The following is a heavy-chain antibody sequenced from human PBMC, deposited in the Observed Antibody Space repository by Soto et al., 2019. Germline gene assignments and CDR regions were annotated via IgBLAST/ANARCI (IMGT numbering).Heavy chain of an antibody. CDR2: ISAHNGDT. V-gene: IGHV1-18*04. CDR1: CYSFATYG. D-gene: IGHD3-22*01. Sequence: SGKVSFKASCYSFATYGFSWVRQAPGQGLECVGWISAHNGDTHYSQKFQGRVTLTTDTSTNTGYMELRSLTSDDTAVYFCATEPIYYNDGSGYYPLGHWGQGTQVTVSS. J-gene: IGHJ4*02. CDR3: ATEPIYYNDGSGYYPLGH.